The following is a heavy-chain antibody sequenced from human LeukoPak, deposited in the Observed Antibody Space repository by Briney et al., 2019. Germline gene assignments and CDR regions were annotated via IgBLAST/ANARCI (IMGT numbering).Heavy chain of an antibody. Sequence: GGSLRLSCAASGFTFGSYWMSWVRQAPGKGLEWVANIKQDGSDYYYVDSVKGRFTISRDNAKNSLYLQMNSLRDEDTAVYYCAREQTPVIHYYFDSWGQGTLVTVSS. J-gene: IGHJ4*02. V-gene: IGHV3-7*01. CDR1: GFTFGSYW. D-gene: IGHD3-16*02. CDR3: AREQTPVIHYYFDS. CDR2: IKQDGSDY.